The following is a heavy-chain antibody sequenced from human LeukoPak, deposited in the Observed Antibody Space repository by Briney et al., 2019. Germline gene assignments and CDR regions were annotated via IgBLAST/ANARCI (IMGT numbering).Heavy chain of an antibody. V-gene: IGHV4-38-2*01. CDR2: IYHSGST. D-gene: IGHD3-3*01. CDR3: ARTSNYDFWSGYHDAFDI. Sequence: SETLSLTCAVSGYSISSGYYWGWIRQPPGKGLEWIGSIYHSGSTYYNPSLKSRVTISVDTSKNQFSLKLSSVTAADTAVYYCARTSNYDFWSGYHDAFDIWGQGTMVTVSS. CDR1: GYSISSGYY. J-gene: IGHJ3*02.